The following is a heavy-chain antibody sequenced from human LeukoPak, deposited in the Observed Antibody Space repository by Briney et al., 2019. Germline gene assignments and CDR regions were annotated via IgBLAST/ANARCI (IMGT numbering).Heavy chain of an antibody. CDR3: TRQPQGTGTVDY. V-gene: IGHV3-73*01. Sequence: GGSLKLSCAASGFTFSDSPIHWVRQASGKGLEWVGRVRGRADNYATGFAASVKGRVTISRDDSINTAYLQMNSLKTEDTAVYYCTRQPQGTGTVDYWGQGTLVTVSS. CDR2: VRGRADNYAT. J-gene: IGHJ4*02. D-gene: IGHD3/OR15-3a*01. CDR1: GFTFSDSP.